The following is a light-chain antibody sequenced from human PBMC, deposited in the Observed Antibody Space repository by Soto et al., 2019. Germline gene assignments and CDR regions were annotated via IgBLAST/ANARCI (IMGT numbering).Light chain of an antibody. CDR3: QQYGSSQWT. CDR2: GAS. CDR1: QSVSSSY. J-gene: IGKJ1*01. V-gene: IGKV3-20*01. Sequence: EIVFTQSPGTLSFSPGERATLSYRASQSVSSSYLAWYQQKPGQAPRLLIYGASSRATGIPDRFSGSGSGTDFTLTISRLEPEDFAVYYCQQYGSSQWTFGQGTKVDIK.